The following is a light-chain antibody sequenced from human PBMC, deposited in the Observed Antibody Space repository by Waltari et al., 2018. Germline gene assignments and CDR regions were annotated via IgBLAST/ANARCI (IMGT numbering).Light chain of an antibody. CDR2: AAS. CDR1: QGISSY. CDR3: QQYYSYLPT. V-gene: IGKV1-8*01. J-gene: IGKJ5*01. Sequence: AIRITQSPSSFSASTGDRVTITCRASQGISSYLSWYQQKPGKAPKLLIYAASTLQSGVPSRFIGSGSGTDFTLTISCLQSEDFATYYCQQYYSYLPTFGQGTRLEIK.